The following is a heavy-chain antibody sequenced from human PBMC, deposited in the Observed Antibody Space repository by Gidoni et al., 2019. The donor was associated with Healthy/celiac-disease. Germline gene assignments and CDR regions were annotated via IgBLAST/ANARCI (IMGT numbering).Heavy chain of an antibody. V-gene: IGHV4-39*01. CDR1: GGSISSSSYY. D-gene: IGHD6-13*01. CDR2: IYYSGST. Sequence: QLQLQESGPGLVKPSETLSLTCTVSGGSISSSSYYWGWIRQPPGKGLEWIGSIYYSGSTYYNPSLKSRVTISVDTSKNQFSLKLSSVTAADTAVYYCARRRSSREPVYGMDVWGQGTTVTVSS. CDR3: ARRRSSREPVYGMDV. J-gene: IGHJ6*02.